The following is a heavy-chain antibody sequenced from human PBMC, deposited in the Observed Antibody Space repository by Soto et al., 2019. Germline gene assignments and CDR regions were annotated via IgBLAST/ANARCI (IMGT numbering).Heavy chain of an antibody. V-gene: IGHV4-34*01. D-gene: IGHD3-3*01. CDR2: INHSGGT. CDR1: GGSFSGYY. J-gene: IGHJ4*02. Sequence: SETLSLTCAVYGGSFSGYYWSWIRQPPGKGLEWIGEINHSGGTNYNPSLKSRVTISVDTSKNQFSLKLSSVTAADTAVYYCARGRGRFLYWGQGTLVTVSS. CDR3: ARGRGRFLY.